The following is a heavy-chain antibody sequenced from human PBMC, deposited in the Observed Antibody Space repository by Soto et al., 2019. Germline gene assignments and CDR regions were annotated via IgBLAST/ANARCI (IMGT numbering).Heavy chain of an antibody. D-gene: IGHD3-22*01. V-gene: IGHV4-34*01. CDR3: ARGYDSSGYCYFDY. CDR1: GGSFRGYY. J-gene: IGHJ4*02. CDR2: INHSGST. Sequence: LSLTCAVYGGSFRGYYWSWIRQPPGKGLEWIGEINHSGSTNYNPSLKSRVTISVDTSKNQFSLKLSSVTAADTAVYYCARGYDSSGYCYFDYWGQGTLVTVSS.